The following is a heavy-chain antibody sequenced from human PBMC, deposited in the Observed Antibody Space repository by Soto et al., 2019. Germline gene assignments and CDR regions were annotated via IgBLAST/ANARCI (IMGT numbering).Heavy chain of an antibody. CDR2: VGGSGDST. V-gene: IGHV3-23*01. D-gene: IGHD2-15*01. Sequence: EVQLLDSGGGLVQPGGSLRLSCAASGFTFSNYAMSWVRQAPGKGLEWVSGVGGSGDSTYYADSVKGRFTISRDNSKDTLYLQMNSLRAEDTAVYYCAKSPLGYCSGESCYPPHYFDYWGQGTLVTVSS. CDR1: GFTFSNYA. J-gene: IGHJ4*02. CDR3: AKSPLGYCSGESCYPPHYFDY.